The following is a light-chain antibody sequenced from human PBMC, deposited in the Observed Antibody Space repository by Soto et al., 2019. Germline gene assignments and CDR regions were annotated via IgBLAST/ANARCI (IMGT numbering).Light chain of an antibody. CDR3: QQYFRYSPYT. Sequence: DIQMTQFPSTLSASIVDRVTITCRASQTISSSLAWYQQKPGKAPKLLIYKASNLETGVPSRFSGSGSGTEFALTISSLQPDDFATYYCQQYFRYSPYTFGQGTRLEIK. CDR1: QTISSS. J-gene: IGKJ2*01. CDR2: KAS. V-gene: IGKV1-5*03.